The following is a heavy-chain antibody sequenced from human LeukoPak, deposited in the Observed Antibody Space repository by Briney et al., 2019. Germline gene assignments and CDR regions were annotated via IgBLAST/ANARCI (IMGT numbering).Heavy chain of an antibody. Sequence: GASVKVSCKASGYTFTGYYMHWVRQAPGQGLEWMGWINPNSGGTNYAQKFQGRVTMTRATSISTASMELSRLRSDDTAVYYCARVPAGPLWEVHRLDYWGQGTLVTVSS. CDR1: GYTFTGYY. CDR3: ARVPAGPLWEVHRLDY. V-gene: IGHV1-2*02. J-gene: IGHJ4*02. D-gene: IGHD1-26*01. CDR2: INPNSGGT.